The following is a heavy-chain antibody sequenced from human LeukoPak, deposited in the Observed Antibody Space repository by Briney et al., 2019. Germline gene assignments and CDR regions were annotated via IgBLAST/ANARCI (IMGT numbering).Heavy chain of an antibody. D-gene: IGHD2-2*02. CDR3: ARGRYCSSTSCYRGDYYYYGVDV. J-gene: IGHJ6*02. CDR1: GGSISSYY. Sequence: PSETLSLTCTVSGGSISSYYWSWIRQPPGKGLEWIGYIYYSGSTNYNPSLKSRVTISVDTSKNQFSLKLSSVTAADTAVYYCARGRYCSSTSCYRGDYYYYGVDVWGQGTTVTVSS. CDR2: IYYSGST. V-gene: IGHV4-59*12.